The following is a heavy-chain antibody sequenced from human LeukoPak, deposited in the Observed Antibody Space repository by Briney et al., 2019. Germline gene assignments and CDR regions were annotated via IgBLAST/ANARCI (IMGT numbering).Heavy chain of an antibody. D-gene: IGHD4-11*01. V-gene: IGHV3-21*01. CDR3: ARDGMTTPAFDY. CDR1: GFTFSSYS. CDR2: ISSSSSYI. Sequence: GGSLRLSCAASGFTFSSYSMNWVRQAPGKGLEWVSSISSSSSYIYYADSVKGRFTISRDNAKNSLYLQMNSLRAEDTAVYYCARDGMTTPAFDYWGQGTLVTVS. J-gene: IGHJ4*02.